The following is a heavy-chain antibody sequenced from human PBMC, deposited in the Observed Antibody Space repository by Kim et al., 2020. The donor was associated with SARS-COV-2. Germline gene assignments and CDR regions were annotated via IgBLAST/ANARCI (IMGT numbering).Heavy chain of an antibody. D-gene: IGHD2-2*01. CDR3: ARDPLVVQYGMDV. V-gene: IGHV1-2*02. J-gene: IGHJ6*02. Sequence: YAQKFQGRVTMTRDTSISTAYMELSRLRSDDTAVYYCARDPLVVQYGMDVWGQGTTVTVSS.